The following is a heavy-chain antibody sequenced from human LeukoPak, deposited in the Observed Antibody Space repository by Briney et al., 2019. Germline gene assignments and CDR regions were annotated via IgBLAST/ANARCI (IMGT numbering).Heavy chain of an antibody. Sequence: PGGSLRLSCAASGFTFSSYEMNWVRQAPGKGLEWVSYISSSGSTIYYADSVKGRFTISRDNAKNSLYLQMNSLRAEDTAVYYCARAGGAYDSSGYVDYWGQGTLVTVSS. CDR2: ISSSGSTI. V-gene: IGHV3-48*03. CDR1: GFTFSSYE. CDR3: ARAGGAYDSSGYVDY. D-gene: IGHD3-22*01. J-gene: IGHJ4*02.